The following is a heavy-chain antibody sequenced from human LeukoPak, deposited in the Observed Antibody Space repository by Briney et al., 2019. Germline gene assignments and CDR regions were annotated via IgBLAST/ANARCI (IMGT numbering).Heavy chain of an antibody. CDR2: ISGSGGDT. Sequence: PGGSLRLSCAASGFTFSTYAMSWVRQAPGKGLEWVSGISGSGGDTYCADSVKGRFTISRDNSKSTLYLQMNSLRAEDTAVYYCVKEMGCSSTSCYVPFDYWGQGTLVTVSS. CDR1: GFTFSTYA. V-gene: IGHV3-23*01. D-gene: IGHD2-2*01. CDR3: VKEMGCSSTSCYVPFDY. J-gene: IGHJ4*02.